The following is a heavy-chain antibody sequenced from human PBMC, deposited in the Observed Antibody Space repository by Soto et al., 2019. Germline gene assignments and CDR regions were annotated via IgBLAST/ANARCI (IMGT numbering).Heavy chain of an antibody. Sequence: QVQLQESGPGLVKPSQTLSLTCTVSGDSMGSGDYYWTWIHQPPGKGLEWIGYIYYIGTTFYNPSLESRVNISIDTSKNHFSLRLTSVTAADTAVYYCSRGSTYYGFLTWGQGTLVTVSS. CDR2: IYYIGTT. V-gene: IGHV4-30-4*01. D-gene: IGHD3-10*01. CDR3: SRGSTYYGFLT. CDR1: GDSMGSGDYY. J-gene: IGHJ5*02.